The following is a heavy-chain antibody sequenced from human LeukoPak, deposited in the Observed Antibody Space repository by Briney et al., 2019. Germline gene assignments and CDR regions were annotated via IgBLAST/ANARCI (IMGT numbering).Heavy chain of an antibody. CDR2: IYYSGST. CDR1: GGSISSSSYY. CDR3: ARCGSGSYYYYYMDV. J-gene: IGHJ6*03. D-gene: IGHD3-10*01. Sequence: SETLSLTCTVSGGSISSSSYYWGWIRQPPGKGLEWIGSIYYSGSTYYNPSLKSRVTISVDTSKNQFSLKLSSVTAADTAVYYCARCGSGSYYYYYMDVWGKGTTVTISS. V-gene: IGHV4-39*07.